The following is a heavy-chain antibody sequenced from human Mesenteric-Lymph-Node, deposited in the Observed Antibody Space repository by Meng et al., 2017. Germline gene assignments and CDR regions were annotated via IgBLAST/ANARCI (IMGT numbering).Heavy chain of an antibody. CDR2: IYHSGRT. Sequence: VQLRGSGPGPVRPSQTLSLTCTVSGGSIRNDQWWSWVRQAPGKGLEWIGEIYHSGRTNYNPSVKSRVSMSVDKSQNHFSLKLSSVTATDTAVYYCARQSGYFDYWGQGTLVTVSS. V-gene: IGHV4-4*02. CDR1: GGSIRNDQW. CDR3: ARQSGYFDY. D-gene: IGHD3-10*01. J-gene: IGHJ4*02.